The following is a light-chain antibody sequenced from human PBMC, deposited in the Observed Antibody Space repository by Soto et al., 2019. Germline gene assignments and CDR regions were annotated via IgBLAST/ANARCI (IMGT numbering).Light chain of an antibody. CDR3: QQYNNCPPIT. CDR1: QSVSSN. CDR2: GAS. J-gene: IGKJ5*01. Sequence: IVLTQSPATLSVSPGERATLSCRASQSVSSNLAWYQQTPGQAPRLLIYGASTRATGIPARFSGSESGTEFTLTISSLQSEDCAVYYCQQYNNCPPITFGQGTRLEIK. V-gene: IGKV3-15*01.